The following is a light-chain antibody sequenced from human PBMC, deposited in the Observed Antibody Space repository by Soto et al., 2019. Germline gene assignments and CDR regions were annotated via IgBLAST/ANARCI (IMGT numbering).Light chain of an antibody. Sequence: EIVLTPSPATLSLSPGERATLSCRASQSVTKCLAWYQQKPGQAPRLLIYDVSSRAPGIPARFSGSGSGTDFTLTISSLEPEDFAVYYCQQCNNWPPITFGQGTRLEI. V-gene: IGKV3-11*01. CDR2: DVS. J-gene: IGKJ5*01. CDR3: QQCNNWPPIT. CDR1: QSVTKC.